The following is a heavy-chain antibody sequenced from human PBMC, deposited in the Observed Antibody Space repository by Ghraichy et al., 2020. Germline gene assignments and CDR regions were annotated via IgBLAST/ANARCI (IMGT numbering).Heavy chain of an antibody. CDR2: IKQDGTEK. D-gene: IGHD6-19*01. Sequence: GGSLRLSCAASGFTFSNYWMRWVRQAPGKGLEWVANIKQDGTEKYYVDSVKGRFTISRDNAKNSLYLQMNSLRAEDTAVYYCARARIAVATFDYWGQGTLVPVA. J-gene: IGHJ4*02. V-gene: IGHV3-7*01. CDR1: GFTFSNYW. CDR3: ARARIAVATFDY.